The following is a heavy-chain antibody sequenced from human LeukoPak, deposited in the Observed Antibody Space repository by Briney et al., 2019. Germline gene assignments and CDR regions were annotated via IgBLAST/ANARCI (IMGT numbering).Heavy chain of an antibody. CDR2: IYTSGST. V-gene: IGHV4-4*07. J-gene: IGHJ6*02. Sequence: PSETLSLTCTVSGGSISSYYWSWIRQPAGKGLGWIGRIYTSGSTNYNPSLKSRVTMSVDTSKSQFSLKLSSVTAADTAVYYCARESSPSLRFFYGMDVWGQGTTVTVSS. CDR1: GGSISSYY. D-gene: IGHD3-3*01. CDR3: ARESSPSLRFFYGMDV.